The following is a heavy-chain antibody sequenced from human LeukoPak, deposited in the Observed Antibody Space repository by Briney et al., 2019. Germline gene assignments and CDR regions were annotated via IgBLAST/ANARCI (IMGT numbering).Heavy chain of an antibody. Sequence: PGGSLRLSCAASGFTFCDYYMSWIRQAPGKGLEWVSYISGSSSIIKYADSVKGRFTVSRDNAKNSQYLQMNSLRAEDTAVYYCALYLNKNFYFYMDAWGKGTTVTVSS. CDR2: ISGSSSII. J-gene: IGHJ6*03. CDR1: GFTFCDYY. D-gene: IGHD5/OR15-5a*01. CDR3: ALYLNKNFYFYMDA. V-gene: IGHV3-11*01.